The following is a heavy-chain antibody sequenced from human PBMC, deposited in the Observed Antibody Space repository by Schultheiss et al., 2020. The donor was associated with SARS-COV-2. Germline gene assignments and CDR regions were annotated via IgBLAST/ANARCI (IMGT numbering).Heavy chain of an antibody. CDR2: IYYSGST. V-gene: IGHV4-30-4*07. Sequence: SQTLSLTCAVSGGSISSGGYYWSWIRQPPGKGLEWIGYIYYSGSTYYNPSLKSRVTISVDTSKNQFSLKLSSVTAADTAVYYCARVRYSSSWTQLELYYYGMDVWGQGTTVTVSS. CDR3: ARVRYSSSWTQLELYYYGMDV. D-gene: IGHD6-13*01. J-gene: IGHJ6*02. CDR1: GGSISSGGYY.